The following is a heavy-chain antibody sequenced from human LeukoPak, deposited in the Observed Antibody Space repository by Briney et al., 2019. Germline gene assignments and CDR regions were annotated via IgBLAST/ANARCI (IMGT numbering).Heavy chain of an antibody. J-gene: IGHJ6*03. CDR1: GYTFTGYY. D-gene: IGHD6-13*01. CDR3: ARDGSYSSSWYRDYYYYMDV. V-gene: IGHV1-2*02. CDR2: INPNSGGT. Sequence: ASVKVSCKASGYTFTGYYMHWVRQAPGQGLEWMGWINPNSGGTNYAQKFQGRVTMTRDTSISTAYMELSRLRSDDTAVYYCARDGSYSSSWYRDYYYYMDVWGKGTTVTVSS.